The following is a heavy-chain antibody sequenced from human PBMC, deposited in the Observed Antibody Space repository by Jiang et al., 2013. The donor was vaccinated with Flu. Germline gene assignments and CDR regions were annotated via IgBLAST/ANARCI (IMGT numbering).Heavy chain of an antibody. V-gene: IGHV1-69*02. J-gene: IGHJ6*03. D-gene: IGHD6-6*01. CDR3: AVVYSSSSGGANYYYYMDV. Sequence: IANYAQKFQGRVTITADKSTSTAYMELSSLRSEDTAVYYCAVVYSSSSGGANYYYYMDVWGKGTTVTVSS. CDR2: IA.